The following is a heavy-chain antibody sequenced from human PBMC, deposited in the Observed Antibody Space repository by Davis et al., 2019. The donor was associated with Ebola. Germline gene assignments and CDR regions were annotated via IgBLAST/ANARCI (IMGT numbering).Heavy chain of an antibody. CDR2: ISRNSGSI. V-gene: IGHV3-9*01. Sequence: PGGSLRLSCAASGFTFDDYAMHWVRQAPGKGLEWVSGISRNSGSIGYADSVKGRFTISRDNAKNPLYLQVNSLRAEDTAVYYCARDAGGGYDGDYWGQGTLVTVSS. J-gene: IGHJ4*02. CDR3: ARDAGGGYDGDY. D-gene: IGHD3-16*01. CDR1: GFTFDDYA.